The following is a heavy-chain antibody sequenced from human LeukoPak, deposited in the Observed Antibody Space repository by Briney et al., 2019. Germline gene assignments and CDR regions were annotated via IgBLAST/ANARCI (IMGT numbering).Heavy chain of an antibody. CDR3: ARAGRYDAFDI. Sequence: GASVKVSCKASGYTFTSCDINWVRQATGQGLEWMGWMNLNSGNTGYAQKFQGRVTMTRNTSISTAYMELSSLRSEDTAVYYCARAGRYDAFDIWGQGTMVTVSS. CDR1: GYTFTSCD. V-gene: IGHV1-8*01. CDR2: MNLNSGNT. J-gene: IGHJ3*02. D-gene: IGHD1-14*01.